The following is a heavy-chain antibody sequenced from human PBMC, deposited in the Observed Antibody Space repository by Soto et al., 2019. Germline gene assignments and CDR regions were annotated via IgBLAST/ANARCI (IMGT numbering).Heavy chain of an antibody. D-gene: IGHD5-18*01. CDR1: GFTFSSYA. Sequence: PGGSLRLSCAASGFTFSSYAMSWVRQAPGKGLEWVSAISGSGGSTYYADSVKGRFTISRDNSKNTLYLQMNSLRAEDTAVYYCANSYNVDTAIWDGAEFDYWGQGTLVTVSS. CDR2: ISGSGGST. CDR3: ANSYNVDTAIWDGAEFDY. J-gene: IGHJ4*02. V-gene: IGHV3-23*01.